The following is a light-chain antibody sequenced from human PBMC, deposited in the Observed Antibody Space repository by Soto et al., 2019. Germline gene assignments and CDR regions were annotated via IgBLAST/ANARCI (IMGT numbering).Light chain of an antibody. CDR3: QQYGRSPLT. V-gene: IGKV3-20*01. Sequence: EIVLTQSPGTLSLSPGDRATLSCRASQSVSFSYLAWYQQKAGQAPRLLIYGATSGATGIPDRFSGSESGTDFTLTISRLEPEDFAVYYCQQYGRSPLTFGGGTKVGSN. J-gene: IGKJ4*01. CDR2: GAT. CDR1: QSVSFSY.